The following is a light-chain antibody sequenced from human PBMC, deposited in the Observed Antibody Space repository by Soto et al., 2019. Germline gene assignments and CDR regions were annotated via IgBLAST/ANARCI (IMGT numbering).Light chain of an antibody. CDR1: QGISSY. J-gene: IGKJ4*01. V-gene: IGKV1-9*01. CDR3: QQLNSYPLT. CDR2: AAS. Sequence: DIQLTQSPSFLSASVGDRVTITCRASQGISSYLAWYQQKPGKAPNLLIYAASTLQSGVPSRFSGSGSGTAFTLTISSLQPEDFATYYCQQLNSYPLTFGGGTKVEIK.